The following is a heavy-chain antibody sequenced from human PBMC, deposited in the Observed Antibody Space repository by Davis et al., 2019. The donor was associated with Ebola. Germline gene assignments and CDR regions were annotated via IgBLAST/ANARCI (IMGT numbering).Heavy chain of an antibody. Sequence: SETLSLTCAVYGGSFSGYYWSWIRQPPGKGLEWIGEINHSGSTNYNPSLKSRVTISVDTSKNQFSLQLNSVTPEDTAVYYCARAGYYYYGMDVWGQGTTVTVSS. V-gene: IGHV4-34*01. J-gene: IGHJ6*02. CDR1: GGSFSGYY. CDR3: ARAGYYYYGMDV. CDR2: INHSGST.